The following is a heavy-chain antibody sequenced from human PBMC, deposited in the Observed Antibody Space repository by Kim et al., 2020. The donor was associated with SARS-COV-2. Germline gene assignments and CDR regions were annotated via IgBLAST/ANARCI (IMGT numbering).Heavy chain of an antibody. CDR2: ST. V-gene: IGHV4-39*01. D-gene: IGHD3-16*01. Sequence: STYYNPSLKSRVTISVDTSKNQFSLKLSSVTAADTAVYYCARGMTTFYDYWGQGTLVTVSS. J-gene: IGHJ4*02. CDR3: ARGMTTFYDY.